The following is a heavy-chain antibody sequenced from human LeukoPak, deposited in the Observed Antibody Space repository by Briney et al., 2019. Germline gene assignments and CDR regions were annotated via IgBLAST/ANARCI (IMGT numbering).Heavy chain of an antibody. Sequence: GGSLRLSCAASGFTFSNYAMTWVRQAPGEGLEWVSVISGNGSRTYYADSVKGRFTISRDNSKNTLYLQMNSLRADDTAVYFCAKDWNYDGSGYYYDYWGQGTLVTVSS. CDR3: AKDWNYDGSGYYYDY. V-gene: IGHV3-23*01. D-gene: IGHD3-22*01. J-gene: IGHJ4*02. CDR1: GFTFSNYA. CDR2: ISGNGSRT.